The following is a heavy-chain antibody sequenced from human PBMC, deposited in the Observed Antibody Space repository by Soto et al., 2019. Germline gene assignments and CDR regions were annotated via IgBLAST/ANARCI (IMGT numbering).Heavy chain of an antibody. Sequence: PSETLSLTCAFYVVSFSGYYWSCIRHAPGKWLEWIGEINHSGSTNYNPSLKSRVTISVDTSKNQFSLKLSSVTAADTAVYYCARGRGEYCSSTSCYTFYYYGMEVWGQGTTVNVSS. D-gene: IGHD2-2*02. CDR1: VVSFSGYY. CDR3: ARGRGEYCSSTSCYTFYYYGMEV. J-gene: IGHJ6*01. CDR2: INHSGST. V-gene: IGHV4-34*01.